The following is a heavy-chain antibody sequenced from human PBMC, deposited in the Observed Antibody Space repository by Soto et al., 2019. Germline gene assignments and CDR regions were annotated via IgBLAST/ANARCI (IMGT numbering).Heavy chain of an antibody. CDR2: INHSGST. Sequence: QVQLQQWGAGLLKPSETLSLTCAVYGGSFSGYYWSWIRQRPGKGLEWIGEINHSGSTNYNPSLQSRVTISVDTAKNQFSLNLSSVTAADTAVYYCATSHTGDGFFEYWGQGTLVTVSS. J-gene: IGHJ4*02. CDR3: ATSHTGDGFFEY. V-gene: IGHV4-34*01. CDR1: GGSFSGYY. D-gene: IGHD2-21*01.